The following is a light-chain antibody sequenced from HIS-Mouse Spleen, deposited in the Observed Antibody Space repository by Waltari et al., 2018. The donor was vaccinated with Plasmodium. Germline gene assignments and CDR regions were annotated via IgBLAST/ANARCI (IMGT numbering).Light chain of an antibody. V-gene: IGLV3-10*01. CDR1: ALPKKY. CDR2: EES. CDR3: YSTDSSGNHRV. J-gene: IGLJ3*02. Sequence: SYELTQPPSVSVSPGQTARITCSGDALPKKYAYWYQQKSGQAPVQVIYEESKRPSGTPERCSGSSSGTMATLTISGAQVEDEADYYCYSTDSSGNHRVFGGGTKLTVL.